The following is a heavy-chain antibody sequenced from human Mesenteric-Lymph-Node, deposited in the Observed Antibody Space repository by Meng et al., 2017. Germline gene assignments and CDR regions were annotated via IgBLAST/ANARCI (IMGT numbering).Heavy chain of an antibody. CDR3: ASQEGLRLGELSLYSGMGSLDY. CDR1: GYTFSRYA. Sequence: QVGLGQSGAEGKKPGASVKVSCKASGYTFSRYAISWVRQAPGQGLEWMGGIIPIFGTANYAQKFQGRVTITADESTSTAYMELSSLRSEDTAVYYCASQEGLRLGELSLYSGMGSLDYWGQGTLVTVSS. CDR2: IIPIFGTA. J-gene: IGHJ4*02. V-gene: IGHV1-69*01. D-gene: IGHD3-16*02.